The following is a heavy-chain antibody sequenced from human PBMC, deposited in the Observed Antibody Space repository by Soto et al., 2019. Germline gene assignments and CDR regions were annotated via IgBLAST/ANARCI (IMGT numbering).Heavy chain of an antibody. CDR1: GFTFSSYA. V-gene: IGHV3-30-3*01. D-gene: IGHD6-6*01. Sequence: GGSLRLSCAASGFTFSSYAMHWVRQAPGKGLEWVAVISYDGSNKYYADSVKGRFTISRDNSKNTLYLQMNSLRAEDTAVYYCARDYTRASYEYSSSSGRGYYYYYGMDVWGQGTTVTVSS. CDR2: ISYDGSNK. J-gene: IGHJ6*02. CDR3: ARDYTRASYEYSSSSGRGYYYYYGMDV.